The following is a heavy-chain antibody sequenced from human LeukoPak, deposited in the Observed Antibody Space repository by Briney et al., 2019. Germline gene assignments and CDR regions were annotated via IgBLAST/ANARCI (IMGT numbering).Heavy chain of an antibody. V-gene: IGHV4-61*02. CDR3: ARGGYCGGDCYFYY. J-gene: IGHJ4*02. CDR2: IYTSGST. Sequence: PSQTLSLTCTVSGGSISSGSYYWSWIRQPAGKGLEWIGRIYTSGSTNYNPSLKSRVTISVDTSKNQFSLRLSSVTAADTAVYYCARGGYCGGDCYFYYWGQGTLVTVSS. CDR1: GGSISSGSYY. D-gene: IGHD2-21*02.